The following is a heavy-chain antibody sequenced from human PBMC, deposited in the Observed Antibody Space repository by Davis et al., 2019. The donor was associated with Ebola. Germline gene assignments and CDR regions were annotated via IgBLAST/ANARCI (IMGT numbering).Heavy chain of an antibody. CDR1: GGSISSSNW. D-gene: IGHD1-14*01. Sequence: SETLSLTCAVSGGSISSSNWWSWVRQPPGKGLEWIGEIYHSGSTNYNPSLKSRVTISVDKSKNQFSLKLSSVTDADTAVYYCARERPLLYYYGMDVWGQGTTVTVSS. CDR3: ARERPLLYYYGMDV. J-gene: IGHJ6*02. CDR2: IYHSGST. V-gene: IGHV4-4*02.